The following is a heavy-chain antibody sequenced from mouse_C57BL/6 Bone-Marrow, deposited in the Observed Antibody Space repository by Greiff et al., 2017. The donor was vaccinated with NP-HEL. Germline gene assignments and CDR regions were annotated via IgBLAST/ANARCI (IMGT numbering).Heavy chain of an antibody. V-gene: IGHV14-4*01. J-gene: IGHJ3*01. CDR3: TTGDYDSWFAY. D-gene: IGHD2-4*01. CDR2: IDPENGDT. CDR1: GFNIKDDY. Sequence: VQLQQSGAELVRPGASVKLSCTASGFNIKDDYMHWVKQRPEQGLEWIGWIDPENGDTEYASKFQGKATITADTSSNTAYLQLSSLTSEDTAVYYGTTGDYDSWFAYWGQGTLVTVSA.